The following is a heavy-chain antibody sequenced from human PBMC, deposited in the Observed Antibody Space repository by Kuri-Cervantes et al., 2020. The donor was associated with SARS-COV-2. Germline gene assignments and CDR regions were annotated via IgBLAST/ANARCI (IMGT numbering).Heavy chain of an antibody. V-gene: IGHV3-64*04. CDR1: GFTFSSYA. J-gene: IGHJ4*02. CDR2: ISSNGGST. D-gene: IGHD1-26*01. CDR3: ATTLVGARNY. Sequence: GGSLRLSCSASGFTFSSYAMHWVRQAPGKGLEYVSAISSNGGSTYYADSVKGRFTISRDNVKNSLYLQMNSLRAEDTAVYYCATTLVGARNYWGQGTLVTVSS.